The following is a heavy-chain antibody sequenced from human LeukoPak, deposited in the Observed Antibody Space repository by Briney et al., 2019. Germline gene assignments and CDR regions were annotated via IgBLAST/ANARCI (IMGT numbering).Heavy chain of an antibody. CDR2: IYYSGST. CDR3: ARVLTYGSRTYYFDY. D-gene: IGHD3-10*01. J-gene: IGHJ4*02. V-gene: IGHV4-59*01. Sequence: SETLSLTCTVSGGSISGYYWSWIRQPPGKGLEWIGYIYYSGSTNYNPSLKSRVTISLDTSKNQFSLKLSSVTAADTAVHYCARVLTYGSRTYYFDYRGQGTLVTVSS. CDR1: GGSISGYY.